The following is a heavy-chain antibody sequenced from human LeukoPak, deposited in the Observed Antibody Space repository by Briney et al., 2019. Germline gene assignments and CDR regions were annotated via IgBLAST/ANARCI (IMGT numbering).Heavy chain of an antibody. CDR1: GYSISSGYY. J-gene: IGHJ5*02. V-gene: IGHV4-38-2*02. Sequence: SETLSLTCTVSGYSISSGYYWGWIRQPPGKGLEWIGSIYHSGSTYYNPSLKSRVTISVDTSKNQFSLKLSSVTAADTAVYYCASVFPDRSGGINWFDPWAREPWSPSPQ. D-gene: IGHD2-15*01. CDR2: IYHSGST. CDR3: ASVFPDRSGGINWFDP.